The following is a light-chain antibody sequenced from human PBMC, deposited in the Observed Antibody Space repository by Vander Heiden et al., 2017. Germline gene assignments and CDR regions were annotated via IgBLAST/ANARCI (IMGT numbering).Light chain of an antibody. V-gene: IGLV2-23*02. J-gene: IGLJ3*02. CDR3: CSYAGGLTWV. Sequence: QSALTQPASVSGSPGQSITTSCTGTSSDVGSYNFVSWYQRYPGKAPKLMIYEVSKWPSGVSNRFSGSKSGNTASLTISGLQTDDEADYYCCSYAGGLTWVFGGGTKLTVL. CDR2: EVS. CDR1: SSDVGSYNF.